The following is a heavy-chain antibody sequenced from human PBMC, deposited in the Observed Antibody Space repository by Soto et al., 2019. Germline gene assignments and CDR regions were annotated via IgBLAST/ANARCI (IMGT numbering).Heavy chain of an antibody. J-gene: IGHJ4*02. V-gene: IGHV4-59*08. D-gene: IGHD6-13*01. CDR3: ARLSWYYFDY. CDR1: DGSISSYY. CDR2: IYYSGST. Sequence: SETLSLTCTVSDGSISSYYWSWIRQPPGKGLEWIGYIYYSGSTNYNPSLKSRVTISVDTSKNQLSLKLSSVTAADTAVYYCARLSWYYFDYWGQGTLVTVSS.